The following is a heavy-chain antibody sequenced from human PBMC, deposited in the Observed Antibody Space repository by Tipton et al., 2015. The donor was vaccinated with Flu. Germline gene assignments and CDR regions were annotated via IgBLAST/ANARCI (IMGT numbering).Heavy chain of an antibody. CDR3: ARQRSYYDTSGPRGGGVYLDY. D-gene: IGHD3-16*01. V-gene: IGHV4-61*02. CDR2: LYTAGGT. CDR1: GASISSGSFY. J-gene: IGHJ4*02. Sequence: TLSLTCTVSGASISSGSFYWTWLRQPAGKGLEWIGRLYTAGGTTYNSSLKSRVTISLDTPKNQFSLSLNSVTAADTAVYFCARQRSYYDTSGPRGGGVYLDYWGQGALVTVSS.